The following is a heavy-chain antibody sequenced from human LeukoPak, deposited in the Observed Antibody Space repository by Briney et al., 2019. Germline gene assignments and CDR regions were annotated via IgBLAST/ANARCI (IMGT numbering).Heavy chain of an antibody. CDR1: GITLSNYG. Sequence: GGSLRLSCAVSGITLSNYGMSWVRQAPGKGLEWVSAISGSGGSTYYADSVKGRFTISRDNSKNTLYLQMNSLRAEDTAVYYCVEERHVWGQGTLVTVSS. V-gene: IGHV3-23*01. CDR2: ISGSGGST. CDR3: VEERHV. J-gene: IGHJ4*02.